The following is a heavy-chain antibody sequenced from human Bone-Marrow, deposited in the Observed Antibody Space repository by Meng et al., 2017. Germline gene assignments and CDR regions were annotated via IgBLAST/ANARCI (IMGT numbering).Heavy chain of an antibody. V-gene: IGHV7-4-1*02. CDR3: ARLSWGVTGNDY. J-gene: IGHJ4*02. CDR2: INTNPGNP. D-gene: IGHD6-19*01. Sequence: QGQHVQSGSGLKKPWASVKIYVKASGYTFTSYSMKWVRQVPGQGLEWMGWINTNPGNPTYARGFAGRFVFSLDTSVSTAYLQISSLKAEDTAMYYCARLSWGVTGNDYWGQGTLVTVSS. CDR1: GYTFTSYS.